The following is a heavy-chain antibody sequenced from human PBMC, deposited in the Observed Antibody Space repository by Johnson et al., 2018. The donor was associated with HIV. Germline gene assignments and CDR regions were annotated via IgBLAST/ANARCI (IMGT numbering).Heavy chain of an antibody. CDR3: SRSPRYCTGGNCLSHAFDI. CDR1: GFIFDNYD. Sequence: VQLVESGGGVVRRGGSLRLSCAASGFIFDNYDMSWVRQGPGTGLEWVSDINWNGGRTGYVVSVRGRFTISRDNAKNSLYLQMNALSAEDTALYYCSRSPRYCTGGNCLSHAFDIWGQGTMVTVS. J-gene: IGHJ3*02. D-gene: IGHD2-15*01. V-gene: IGHV3-20*04. CDR2: INWNGGRT.